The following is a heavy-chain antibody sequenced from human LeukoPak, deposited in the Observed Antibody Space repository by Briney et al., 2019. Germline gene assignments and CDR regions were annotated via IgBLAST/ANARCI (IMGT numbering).Heavy chain of an antibody. CDR2: ISSSGGTT. Sequence: ETLSLTCSVSGDSISYFYWSWVRQAPGKGLEWVSGISSSGGTTYYADSVKGRFTISRDDSENTLYLQMNSLRGEDTAVYYCAKGGQYSSSSPYYFDYWGQGTLVTVSS. D-gene: IGHD6-6*01. V-gene: IGHV3-23*01. CDR3: AKGGQYSSSSPYYFDY. CDR1: GDSISYFY. J-gene: IGHJ4*02.